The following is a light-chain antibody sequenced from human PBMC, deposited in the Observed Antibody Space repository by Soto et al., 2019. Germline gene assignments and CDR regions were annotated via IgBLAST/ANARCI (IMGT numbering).Light chain of an antibody. CDR2: GAS. CDR1: QSVTSSY. CDR3: QQYSTSRLT. Sequence: EIVLTQSPGTLSLSPGERATLSCRASQSVTSSYLAWYQQKPGQAPRLLISGASSMATGIPDRFSGSGSGTDFTLTSSRLEPEDFAVYYCQQYSTSRLTFGGGTKVEIK. J-gene: IGKJ4*01. V-gene: IGKV3-20*01.